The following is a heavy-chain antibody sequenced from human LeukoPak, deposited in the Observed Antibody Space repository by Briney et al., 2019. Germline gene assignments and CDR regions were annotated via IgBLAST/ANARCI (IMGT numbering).Heavy chain of an antibody. Sequence: ASVKVSCKASGYTFSDYDTNWVRQATGQGLEWMGWMKPNSGNTGYAQRFQGRVTITRNNLITTAYMELSSLRSEDTAVYYCAKGEKRVFFGEISVRQKYNWFDPWGQGTLVTVSS. CDR2: MKPNSGNT. CDR3: AKGEKRVFFGEISVRQKYNWFDP. CDR1: GYTFSDYD. D-gene: IGHD3-3*01. J-gene: IGHJ5*02. V-gene: IGHV1-8*03.